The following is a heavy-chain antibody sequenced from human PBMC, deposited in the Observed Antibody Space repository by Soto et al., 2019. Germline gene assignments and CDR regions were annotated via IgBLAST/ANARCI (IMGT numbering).Heavy chain of an antibody. CDR1: GFTFDDYS. CDR2: VNSNGDRS. J-gene: IGHJ5*02. CDR3: AREYGSGSSPPWFDP. V-gene: IGHV3-20*01. Sequence: EVQLVESGGGVVWPGGSLRLSCAASGFTFDDYSMSWVRQVPGKWLEWISGVNSNGDRSGYADSVKGRFNISRDNAKNSLYLQMNSLRVEDTALYHCAREYGSGSSPPWFDPWGQGTLVTVSS. D-gene: IGHD3-10*01.